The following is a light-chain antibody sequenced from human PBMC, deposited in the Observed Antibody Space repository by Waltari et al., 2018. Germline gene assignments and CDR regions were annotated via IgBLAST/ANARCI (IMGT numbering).Light chain of an antibody. V-gene: IGLV2-14*03. Sequence: QSALTQPASVSGSPGQSITISCTGTSSDVGGYNYGSWYQQHPGKAPKLMIYDVSNRPSGVSNRFSGSKSDNTASLTISGLQAEDEADYYCSSYTSSSTWVFGGGTKLTVL. J-gene: IGLJ3*02. CDR2: DVS. CDR3: SSYTSSSTWV. CDR1: SSDVGGYNY.